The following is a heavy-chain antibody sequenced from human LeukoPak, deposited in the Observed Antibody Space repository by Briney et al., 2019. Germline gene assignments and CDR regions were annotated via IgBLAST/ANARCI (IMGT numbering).Heavy chain of an antibody. D-gene: IGHD1-26*01. CDR3: ARDHEWGRAYFDY. V-gene: IGHV3-33*08. J-gene: IGHJ4*02. CDR2: IWYDGSNE. Sequence: PGGSLRLSCAASGFTFSSYSMNWVRQAPGKGLEWVAVIWYDGSNEHCADSVKGRFTISRDNSKNTLYLQMNSLRAEDTAVYYCARDHEWGRAYFDYWGQGTLVTVSS. CDR1: GFTFSSYS.